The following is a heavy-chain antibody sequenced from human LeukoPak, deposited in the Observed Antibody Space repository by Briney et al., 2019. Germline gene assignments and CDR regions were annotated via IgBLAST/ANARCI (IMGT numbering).Heavy chain of an antibody. J-gene: IGHJ4*02. D-gene: IGHD3-22*01. CDR2: IKSKTDGGTT. CDR3: TTDFFYDSSGYQFDY. V-gene: IGHV3-15*01. CDR1: GFTFSNAW. Sequence: KAGGSLRLSCAASGFTFSNAWMSWVRQAPGKGLEWVGRIKSKTDGGTTDYAAPVKGRFTISRDDSKNTLYLQLNSLKTEDTAVYYCTTDFFYDSSGYQFDYWGQGTLVTVSS.